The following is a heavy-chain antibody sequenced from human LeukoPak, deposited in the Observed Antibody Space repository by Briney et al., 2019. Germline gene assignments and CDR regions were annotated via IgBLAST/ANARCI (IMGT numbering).Heavy chain of an antibody. J-gene: IGHJ6*03. CDR1: GFTFSSYG. Sequence: GGSLRLSCAASGFTFSSYGMHRVRQAPGKGLEWVAVIWYDGSNKYYADSVKGRFTISRDNSKNTLYLQMNSLRAEDTAVYYCAKDGGVVPAALYYYYMDIWGKETTVTVSS. D-gene: IGHD2-2*01. V-gene: IGHV3-33*06. CDR3: AKDGGVVPAALYYYYMDI. CDR2: IWYDGSNK.